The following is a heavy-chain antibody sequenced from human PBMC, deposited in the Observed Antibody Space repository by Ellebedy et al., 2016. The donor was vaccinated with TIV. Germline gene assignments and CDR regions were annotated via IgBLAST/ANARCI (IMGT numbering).Heavy chain of an antibody. D-gene: IGHD2-2*01. J-gene: IGHJ5*02. CDR3: ARDTRFIDQQHNWFDP. CDR2: ISSSGTPI. V-gene: IGHV3-11*01. CDR1: GFIFSDYY. Sequence: GGSLRLSCAASGFIFSDYYMSWIRQAPGKGLEWISYISSSGTPIYYADSVKGRFTISRDNAKNSLDLQMNSLRADDTAVYYCARDTRFIDQQHNWFDPWGQGTLVTVSP.